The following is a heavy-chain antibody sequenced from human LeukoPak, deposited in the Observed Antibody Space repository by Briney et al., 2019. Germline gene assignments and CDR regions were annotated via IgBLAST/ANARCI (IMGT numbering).Heavy chain of an antibody. CDR3: AKDIGSSWSVGAFDI. CDR1: GFTFDDYT. V-gene: IGHV3-9*01. J-gene: IGHJ3*02. CDR2: ISWNSGWI. Sequence: GGSLRLSCAASGFTFDDYTMHWVRQAPGKGLEWVSGISWNSGWIGYADSVKGRFTISRDNAKNSLYLQMNSLRAEDTALYYCAKDIGSSWSVGAFDIWGQGTMVTVSS. D-gene: IGHD6-13*01.